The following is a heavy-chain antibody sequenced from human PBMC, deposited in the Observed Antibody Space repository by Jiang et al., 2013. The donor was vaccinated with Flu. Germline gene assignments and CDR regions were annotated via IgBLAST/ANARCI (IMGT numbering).Heavy chain of an antibody. D-gene: IGHD3-9*01. J-gene: IGHJ4*02. CDR3: AREKNRVPRY. CDR2: MNPKTGAT. CDR1: GYNFTSYY. V-gene: IGHV1-2*06. Sequence: VKKPGASVTVSCKASGYNFTSYYIYWMRQAPGQGLEWMGRMNPKTGATNDTQKFKDRVTMTRDTAISTAYIEVTSLTSDDTATYYCAREKNRVPRYWGPGTLVTVS.